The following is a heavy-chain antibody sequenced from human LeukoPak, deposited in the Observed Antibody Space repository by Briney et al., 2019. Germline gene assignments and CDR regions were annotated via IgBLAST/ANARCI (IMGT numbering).Heavy chain of an antibody. Sequence: GASVKVSCKASGYTFTRYYMNWVRQAPGQELEWMGIINPSGGSTNYAQKFQGRVTMTRDTSTSTIYMEVSSLRSEDTDVYYCATFFPAGNWFGPWGQGTLVTVSS. J-gene: IGHJ5*02. D-gene: IGHD1-14*01. CDR1: GYTFTRYY. CDR3: ATFFPAGNWFGP. V-gene: IGHV1-46*01. CDR2: INPSGGST.